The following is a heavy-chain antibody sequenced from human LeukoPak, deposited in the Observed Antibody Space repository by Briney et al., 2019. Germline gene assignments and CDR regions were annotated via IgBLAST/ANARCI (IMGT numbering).Heavy chain of an antibody. CDR2: INPADSDT. Sequence: GESLKISCKASGYSFTSYWIAWVRQMPGKGLEWMGIINPADSDTRYSLSIQGQVTISADRSISTAYLQWSSLKASDTAMYYCARGEGGYNYAFWGQATLVSVSS. D-gene: IGHD5-24*01. V-gene: IGHV5-51*01. CDR3: ARGEGGYNYAF. J-gene: IGHJ4*02. CDR1: GYSFTSYW.